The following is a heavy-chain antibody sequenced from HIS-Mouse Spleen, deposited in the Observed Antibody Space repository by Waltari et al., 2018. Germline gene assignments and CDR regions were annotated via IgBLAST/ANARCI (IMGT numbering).Heavy chain of an antibody. CDR1: GGSISSSSYY. V-gene: IGHV4-39*07. Sequence: QLQLQESGPGLVKPSETLSLTCTVSGGSISSSSYYWGWIRQPPGKGVEWIGSMYYSGSTYYNPSLKSRVTISVDTSKNQFSLKLSSVTAADTAVYYCAREIPYSSSWYDWYFDLWGRGTLVTVSS. CDR3: AREIPYSSSWYDWYFDL. J-gene: IGHJ2*01. CDR2: MYYSGST. D-gene: IGHD6-13*01.